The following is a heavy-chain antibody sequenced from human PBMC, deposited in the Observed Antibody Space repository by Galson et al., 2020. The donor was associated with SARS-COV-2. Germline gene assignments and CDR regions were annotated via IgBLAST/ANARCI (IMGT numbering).Heavy chain of an antibody. CDR3: GTFANTYSHAFDH. CDR1: GYLFSNYW. D-gene: IGHD5-12*01. Sequence: ESLKISCKGSGYLFSNYWNGWVRHMPGKGLEWMGFIFQSDSDTRYSPSFQGQVTISADKSISTAYLQWSSLKASDTALYFCGTFANTYSHAFDHWGQGTLVTVSS. CDR2: IFQSDSDT. V-gene: IGHV5-51*01. J-gene: IGHJ4*02.